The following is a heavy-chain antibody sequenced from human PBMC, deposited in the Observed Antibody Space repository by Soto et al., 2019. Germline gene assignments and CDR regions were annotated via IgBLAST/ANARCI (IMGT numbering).Heavy chain of an antibody. CDR1: GFPFSSYA. D-gene: IGHD4-17*01. CDR3: ARGGLDYGDYDPNYYYGMDV. V-gene: IGHV3-30-3*01. CDR2: ISYDGSNK. Sequence: QVQLVESGGGVVQPGRSLRLSCAASGFPFSSYAMHWVRQAPGKGLEWVAVISYDGSNKYYADSVKGRFTISRDNSKNTLYLQMNSLRDEDTAVYYCARGGLDYGDYDPNYYYGMDVWGQGTTVTVSS. J-gene: IGHJ6*02.